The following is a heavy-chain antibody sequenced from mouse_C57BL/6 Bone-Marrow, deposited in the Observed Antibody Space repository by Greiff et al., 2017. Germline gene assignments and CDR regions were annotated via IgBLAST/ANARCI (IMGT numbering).Heavy chain of an antibody. CDR1: GYTFTSSW. Sequence: VQLQQSGTELVKPGASVKLSCKASGYTFTSSWMHWVKQRPGQGLEWIGNINPSNGGTNYNEKFKSKATLTVDKSSSTAYMQRSRLTSEDSAVYYGARDWALWYLFAYWGQGTLVTVSA. J-gene: IGHJ3*01. CDR3: ARDWALWYLFAY. V-gene: IGHV1-53*01. CDR2: INPSNGGT. D-gene: IGHD2-1*01.